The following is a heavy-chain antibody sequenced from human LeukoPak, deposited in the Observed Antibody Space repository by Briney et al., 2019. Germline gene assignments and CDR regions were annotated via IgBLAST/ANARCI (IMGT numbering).Heavy chain of an antibody. Sequence: SETLSLTCAVSGYSIINNNYWGWIRQPPGKGLEWIGHIYHGGSTYYNPSLKSRVTISVDTSKNQFSVKLNSVTAADTAVYYCARRDSSVWYLDYWGQGTLVSVSS. CDR3: ARRDSSVWYLDY. V-gene: IGHV4-38-2*01. CDR1: GYSIINNNY. J-gene: IGHJ4*02. D-gene: IGHD6-19*01. CDR2: IYHGGST.